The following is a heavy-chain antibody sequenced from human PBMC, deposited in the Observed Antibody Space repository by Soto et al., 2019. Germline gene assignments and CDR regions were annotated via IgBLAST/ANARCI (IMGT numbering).Heavy chain of an antibody. CDR3: ARERIRGYCTNGLCYGISDY. V-gene: IGHV1-69*13. CDR1: GGTFSSYA. Sequence: SLKVSCKASGGTFSSYAISWVRQAPGQGLEWMGGIIPIFGTANYAQKFQGRVAITADEYKSKAYMELSSLRYEETAVYYCARERIRGYCTNGLCYGISDYWG. D-gene: IGHD2-8*01. J-gene: IGHJ4*01. CDR2: IIPIFGTA.